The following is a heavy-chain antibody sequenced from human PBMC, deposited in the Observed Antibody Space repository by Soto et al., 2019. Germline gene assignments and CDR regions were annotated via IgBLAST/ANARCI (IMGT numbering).Heavy chain of an antibody. Sequence: PSETLSLTCTVSGGTIRSSNYYWAWIRQPPGKGLEWIGSIDYSGSTYYNPSLKSRVTISVGTSKNHFSLKLGSVTAADTALYYCSRRAPEGFDPWGQGTLVTVSS. V-gene: IGHV4-39*02. CDR2: IDYSGST. J-gene: IGHJ5*02. CDR3: SRRAPEGFDP. CDR1: GGTIRSSNYY.